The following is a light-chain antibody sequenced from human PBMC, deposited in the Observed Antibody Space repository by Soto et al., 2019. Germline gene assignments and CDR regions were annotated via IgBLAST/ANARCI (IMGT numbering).Light chain of an antibody. V-gene: IGKV3-20*01. J-gene: IGKJ1*01. CDR1: QSVSSNY. Sequence: EIVMTQSPATLSVSPGERATLSCRASQSVSSNYLAWYQQKPGQAPRLLIYGASSRATGIPDRFSGSGSGTDFSLTISRLEPEDFAVFYCQQYGRSPPWTFGQGTKVDIK. CDR2: GAS. CDR3: QQYGRSPPWT.